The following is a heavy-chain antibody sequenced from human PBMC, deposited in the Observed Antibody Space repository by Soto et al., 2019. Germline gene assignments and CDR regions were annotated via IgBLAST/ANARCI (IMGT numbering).Heavy chain of an antibody. CDR2: IYHSGST. V-gene: IGHV4-61*08. D-gene: IGHD4-17*01. Sequence: PSETLSLTCAVSGVSISSGGYCWSWIRQPPGKGLEWIGYIYHSGSTNYNPSLKSRVTISVDTSKNQFSLKLSSVTAADTAVYYCARRNDYGDYNFDYWGQGTLVTVSS. CDR1: GVSISSGGYC. CDR3: ARRNDYGDYNFDY. J-gene: IGHJ4*02.